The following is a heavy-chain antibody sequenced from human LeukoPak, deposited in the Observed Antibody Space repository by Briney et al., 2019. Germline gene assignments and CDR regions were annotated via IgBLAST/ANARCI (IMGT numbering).Heavy chain of an antibody. V-gene: IGHV3-11*04. Sequence: PGGSLRLSCAASGFTFSDYYMSWIRQAPGKGLEWVSYISSSGSTIYYADSVKGRFIISRDNAKNSLYLQMNSLRAEDTAVYYCARASAHDSSGALDYWGQGTLVTVSS. CDR1: GFTFSDYY. D-gene: IGHD3-22*01. CDR2: ISSSGSTI. CDR3: ARASAHDSSGALDY. J-gene: IGHJ4*02.